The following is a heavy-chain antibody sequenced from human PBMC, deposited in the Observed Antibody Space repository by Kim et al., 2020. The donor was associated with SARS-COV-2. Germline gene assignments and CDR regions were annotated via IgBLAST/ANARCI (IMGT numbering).Heavy chain of an antibody. CDR3: AKPGGGNYYYGMDV. D-gene: IGHD1-1*01. CDR2: IWYDGSNK. CDR1: GFTFSSYG. V-gene: IGHV3-33*06. Sequence: GGSLRLSCAASGFTFSSYGMHWVRQAPGKGLEWVAVIWYDGSNKYYADSVKGRFTISRDNSKNTLYLQMNSLRAEDTAVYYCAKPGGGNYYYGMDVWGQGTTVTVSS. J-gene: IGHJ6*02.